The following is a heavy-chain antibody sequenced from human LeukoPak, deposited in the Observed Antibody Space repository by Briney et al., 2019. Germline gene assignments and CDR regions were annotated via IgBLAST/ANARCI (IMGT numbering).Heavy chain of an antibody. Sequence: PGRSLRLSCAASGFTCSSYGIHWVRQAPGKGLEWVAVISYDGSNKYYADSVKGRFTISRDNSKNTLYLQMNSLRAEDTAVYYCAKDRATPGSYFDYWGQGTLLTVSS. CDR2: ISYDGSNK. CDR1: GFTCSSYG. J-gene: IGHJ4*02. D-gene: IGHD5-12*01. CDR3: AKDRATPGSYFDY. V-gene: IGHV3-30*18.